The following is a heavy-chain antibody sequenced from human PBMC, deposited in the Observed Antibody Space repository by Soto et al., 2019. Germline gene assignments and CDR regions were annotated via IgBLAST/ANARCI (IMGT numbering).Heavy chain of an antibody. D-gene: IGHD6-13*01. CDR2: IYISENT. CDR3: ARGVGRSSWTSFDS. J-gene: IGHJ4*02. Sequence: SSPLSLTFTFSGGSISSDYWSWIRQPAGKGLEWIGRIYISENTHYNPSLRSRVSMSLDTSKNQLSLNLSSGTAADTAVYYCARGVGRSSWTSFDSWGQGTLVTVSS. CDR1: GGSISSDY. V-gene: IGHV4-4*07.